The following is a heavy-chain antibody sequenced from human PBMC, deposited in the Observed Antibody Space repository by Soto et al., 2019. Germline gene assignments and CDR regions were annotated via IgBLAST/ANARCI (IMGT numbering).Heavy chain of an antibody. D-gene: IGHD3-3*01. J-gene: IGHJ6*02. CDR2: INPSGGST. V-gene: IGHV1-46*01. Sequence: ASVKVSCKASGDSFISYYIHWLRRAPGQGVEWMGIINPSGGSTTYARKFQCRVSMTRDTATSTDYMELTSLRSEDTAVFYCARAPSSDYGMDVWGQGTTVTVSS. CDR3: ARAPSSDYGMDV. CDR1: GDSFISYY.